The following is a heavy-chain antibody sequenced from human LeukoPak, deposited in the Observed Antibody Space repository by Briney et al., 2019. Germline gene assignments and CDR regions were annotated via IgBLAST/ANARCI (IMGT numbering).Heavy chain of an antibody. CDR1: GYTLTELS. Sequence: GASVKVSCKVSGYTLTELSMHWVRQAPGQGLEWMGIINPSGGSTSYAQKFQGRVTMTRDMSTSTVYMELSSLRSEDTAVYYCARDLYCSGGSCYPDYWGQGTLVTVSS. V-gene: IGHV1-46*01. CDR2: INPSGGST. J-gene: IGHJ4*02. CDR3: ARDLYCSGGSCYPDY. D-gene: IGHD2-15*01.